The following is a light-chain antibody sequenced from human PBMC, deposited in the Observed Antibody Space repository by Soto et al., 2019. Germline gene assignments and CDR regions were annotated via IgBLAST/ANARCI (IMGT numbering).Light chain of an antibody. CDR2: VGTGGIVG. CDR3: GADHGSGSNFLRV. Sequence: QLVLTQPPSASASLGASVTLTCTLSSGYSNYKVDWYQQRPGKGPRFVMRVGTGGIVGSKEDGIPDRFSVLGSGLNRYLTIKNIQEEDESDYHCGADHGSGSNFLRVFGGGTKLTVL. V-gene: IGLV9-49*01. CDR1: SGYSNYK. J-gene: IGLJ2*01.